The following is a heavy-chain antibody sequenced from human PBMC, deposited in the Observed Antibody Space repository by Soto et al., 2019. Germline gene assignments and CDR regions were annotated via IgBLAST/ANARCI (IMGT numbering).Heavy chain of an antibody. J-gene: IGHJ4*02. Sequence: GGSLRLSCAASVFTFSSYAMHWFLQAPGKGLEWVAVISYDGSNKYYADSVKGRFTISRDNSKNTLYLQMNSLRAEDTAVYYCARDLSRHSLSVAAPDYWGQGTSVTLSS. CDR1: VFTFSSYA. CDR2: ISYDGSNK. CDR3: ARDLSRHSLSVAAPDY. D-gene: IGHD6-19*01. V-gene: IGHV3-30-3*01.